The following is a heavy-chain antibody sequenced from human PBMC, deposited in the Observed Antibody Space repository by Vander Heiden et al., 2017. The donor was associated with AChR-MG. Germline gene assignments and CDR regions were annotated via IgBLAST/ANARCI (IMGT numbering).Heavy chain of an antibody. J-gene: IGHJ6*03. CDR1: GLTSRSYW. V-gene: IGHV3-7*01. Sequence: EVQVVEPGGGSAPPGGSLRLSCAASGLTSRSYWLTWVRQARGKGMEWVANIKQDGSEKYYVDSVKGRFTISRDNAKNSLYLQMNSLRAEDTAVYYCARAMDVWGKGATVTVSS. CDR2: IKQDGSEK. CDR3: ARAMDV.